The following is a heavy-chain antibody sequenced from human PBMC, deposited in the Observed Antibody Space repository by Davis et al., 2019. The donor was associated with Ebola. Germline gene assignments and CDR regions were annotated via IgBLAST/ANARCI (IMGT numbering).Heavy chain of an antibody. J-gene: IGHJ6*02. D-gene: IGHD3-10*01. CDR2: INHSGST. CDR1: GESFSGYN. Sequence: SETLSLTCAVYGESFSGYNWYWIRQPPGKGLEWIGEINHSGSTNYNPSLKSRVTISVDTSKNQFSLKLNSVTAADTAVYYCARGVTYYYGSGSYYVSSGMDVWGQGTTVTVSS. CDR3: ARGVTYYYGSGSYYVSSGMDV. V-gene: IGHV4-34*01.